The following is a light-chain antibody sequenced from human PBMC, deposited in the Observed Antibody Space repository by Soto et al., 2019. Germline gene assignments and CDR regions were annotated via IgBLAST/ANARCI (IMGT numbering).Light chain of an antibody. V-gene: IGKV3-15*01. J-gene: IGKJ5*01. CDR3: QQYNNWLPIT. Sequence: EIVMTQSPATLSVSPGERATLSCRASQSVSSNSAWYQQKPGQAPRLLIYGASTRATGIPARFSGSGSGTEFTLTISSLQSEDFAVYYCQQYNNWLPITFGQGTRLEIK. CDR2: GAS. CDR1: QSVSSN.